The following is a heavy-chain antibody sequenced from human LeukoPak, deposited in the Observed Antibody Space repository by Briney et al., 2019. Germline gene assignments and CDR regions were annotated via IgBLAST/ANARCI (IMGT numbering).Heavy chain of an antibody. CDR3: ARESAECSGGSCYCLDY. V-gene: IGHV3-33*01. CDR1: GFTFSSYG. J-gene: IGHJ4*02. CDR2: IWYDGSNK. Sequence: GRSLRLSCAASGFTFSSYGMHWVRQAPGKGLEWGAVIWYDGSNKYYADSVKGRFTISRDNSKNTLYLQMNSLRAEDTAVYYCARESAECSGGSCYCLDYWGQGTLVTVSS. D-gene: IGHD2-15*01.